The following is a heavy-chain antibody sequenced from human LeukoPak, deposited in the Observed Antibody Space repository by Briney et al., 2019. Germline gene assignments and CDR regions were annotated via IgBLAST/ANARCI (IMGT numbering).Heavy chain of an antibody. Sequence: GGSLRLSCAASGFTFSSYWMHWVRQAPGKGLVWVSGINSDGSSTSYADSVKGRFTISRDNAKNTLYLQMNSLRAEDTAVYYCARVSDSSGYYLNWFDPWGQGTLVTVSS. V-gene: IGHV3-74*01. CDR2: INSDGSST. CDR1: GFTFSSYW. D-gene: IGHD3-22*01. CDR3: ARVSDSSGYYLNWFDP. J-gene: IGHJ5*02.